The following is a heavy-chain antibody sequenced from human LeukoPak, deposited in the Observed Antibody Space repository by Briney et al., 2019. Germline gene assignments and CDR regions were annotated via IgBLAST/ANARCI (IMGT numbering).Heavy chain of an antibody. CDR2: INCSGST. Sequence: SETLSLTCAGYGWSFRGYYWSWIRQPPGKGLEWIWEINCSGSTNYNPSLKGRVTISVDTSQNQFSLQLSSVTAADTAVYYCARGGLRRYYGSGSYRPFDYWGQGTLVTVSS. V-gene: IGHV4-34*01. CDR3: ARGGLRRYYGSGSYRPFDY. J-gene: IGHJ4*02. D-gene: IGHD3-10*01. CDR1: GWSFRGYY.